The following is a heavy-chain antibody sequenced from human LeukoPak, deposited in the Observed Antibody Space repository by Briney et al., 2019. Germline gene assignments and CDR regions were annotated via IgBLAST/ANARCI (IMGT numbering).Heavy chain of an antibody. CDR1: GGSISSYY. CDR3: ARHVLVPAARGWFDP. Sequence: SETLSLTCTVSGGSISSYYWSWIRQPPGKGLEWIGYIYYSGSTNDNPSLKSRVTISVDTSKNQFSLKLSSVTAADTAVYYCARHVLVPAARGWFDPWGQGTLVTVSS. J-gene: IGHJ5*02. CDR2: IYYSGST. V-gene: IGHV4-59*08. D-gene: IGHD2-2*01.